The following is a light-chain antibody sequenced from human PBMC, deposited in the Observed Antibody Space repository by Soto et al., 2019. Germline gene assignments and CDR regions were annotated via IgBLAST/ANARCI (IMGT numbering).Light chain of an antibody. CDR3: QQYGSSPPST. CDR1: QSVSSSY. Sequence: EIVLTQSPGTLSLSPGERATPSCRASQSVSSSYLAWYQQKPGQAPRLLIYGASSRATGIPDRFSGSGSGTDFTLTISRLEPEDFAVYYCQQYGSSPPSTFGQGTKVDIK. CDR2: GAS. V-gene: IGKV3-20*01. J-gene: IGKJ1*01.